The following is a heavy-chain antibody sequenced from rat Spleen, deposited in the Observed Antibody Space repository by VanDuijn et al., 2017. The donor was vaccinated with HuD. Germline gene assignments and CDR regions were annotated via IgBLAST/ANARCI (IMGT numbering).Heavy chain of an antibody. J-gene: IGHJ4*01. Sequence: EVQLVESGGDLFQPGRSLKLSCVASGFTFNNYWMTWIRQAPGKGLEWVASITNTGGSTFYPDSLKGRFTVSRDNAKSTLYLQMNSLRSEDTATYYCARGYVMDAWGQGASVTVSS. V-gene: IGHV5-31*01. CDR1: GFTFNNYW. CDR2: ITNTGGST. CDR3: ARGYVMDA.